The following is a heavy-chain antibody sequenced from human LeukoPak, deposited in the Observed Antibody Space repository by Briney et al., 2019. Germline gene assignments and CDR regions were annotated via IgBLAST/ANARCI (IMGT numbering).Heavy chain of an antibody. Sequence: GESLQISCKGSGYRFTTYWIGGVRQMPGKGLEWMGIIYPGDSDTRYSPSFQGQVTISADKSISTAYLQWSSLKASDTAMYYCARHYYDYVWGSYGIDYWGQGTLVTVSS. CDR1: GYRFTTYW. J-gene: IGHJ4*02. CDR2: IYPGDSDT. V-gene: IGHV5-51*01. CDR3: ARHYYDYVWGSYGIDY. D-gene: IGHD3-16*01.